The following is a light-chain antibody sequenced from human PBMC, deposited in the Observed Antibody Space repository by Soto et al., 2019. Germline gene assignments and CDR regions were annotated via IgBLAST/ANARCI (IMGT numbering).Light chain of an antibody. CDR3: QQYGSSVKT. J-gene: IGKJ1*01. CDR2: GAS. Sequence: EIVLTQSPGTLSLSPGERATLSCRVSEGVASNYLAWYQHKPGQSPRLLFFGASNRATGIPDRFSGSGSGTDLTLTISRLEPEDFAVYFCQQYGSSVKTFGQGTKVDVK. V-gene: IGKV3-20*01. CDR1: EGVASNY.